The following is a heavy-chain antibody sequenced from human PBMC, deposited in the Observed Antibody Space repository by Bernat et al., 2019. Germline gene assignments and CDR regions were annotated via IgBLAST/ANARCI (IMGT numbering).Heavy chain of an antibody. Sequence: EVQLVESGGGLVQPGGSLRLSCAASGFTFSSYAMSWVRQAPGKGLEWVSAISGSGGSTYYADSVKGRFTISRDNSKNTLYLQMNSLRAEDTAVYYCAKDFYCSSTSCYVGAFDIWGQGTMVTVSS. CDR3: AKDFYCSSTSCYVGAFDI. D-gene: IGHD2-2*01. J-gene: IGHJ3*02. CDR2: ISGSGGST. V-gene: IGHV3-23*04. CDR1: GFTFSSYA.